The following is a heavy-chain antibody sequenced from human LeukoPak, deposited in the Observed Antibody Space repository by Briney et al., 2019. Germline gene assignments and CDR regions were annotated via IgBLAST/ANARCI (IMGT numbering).Heavy chain of an antibody. Sequence: GRSLRLSCAASGFTFSSYAMHWVRQPPGKGPEWVAVISYDGGNKYYADSVKGRFTISRDNSKNTLYLQMNSLTAEDTAVYYCARDLGGYCTNGVCYLRSPLDYWGQGTLVTVSS. CDR1: GFTFSSYA. J-gene: IGHJ4*02. V-gene: IGHV3-30-3*01. CDR2: ISYDGGNK. D-gene: IGHD2-8*01. CDR3: ARDLGGYCTNGVCYLRSPLDY.